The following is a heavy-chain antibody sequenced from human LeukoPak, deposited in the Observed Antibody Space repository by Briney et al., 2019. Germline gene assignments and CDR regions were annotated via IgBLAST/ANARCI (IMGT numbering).Heavy chain of an antibody. D-gene: IGHD3-10*01. Sequence: TASETLSLTCAVYGGSFSGYYWSWIRQPPGKGLEWIGEINHSGSTNYNPSLKSRVTISVDTSKNQFSLKLSSVTAADTAVYYCARTRGRIGGRFASWGQGTLVTVSS. CDR3: ARTRGRIGGRFAS. CDR2: INHSGST. CDR1: GGSFSGYY. J-gene: IGHJ4*02. V-gene: IGHV4-34*01.